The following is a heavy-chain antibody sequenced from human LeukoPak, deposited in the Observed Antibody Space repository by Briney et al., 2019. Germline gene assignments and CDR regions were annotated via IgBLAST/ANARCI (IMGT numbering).Heavy chain of an antibody. V-gene: IGHV4-34*01. J-gene: IGHJ2*01. CDR3: ARGPAGDWYFDL. CDR1: AGSFSGYY. CDR2: INHSGGT. Sequence: SETLSLTCAVYAGSFSGYYWSWISQPPGKGLEWIGEINHSGGTNYIPSLKSRLTISVDTSKNQFSLRLSSVTAADTAMYYCARGPAGDWYFDLWGRGTLVTVSS. D-gene: IGHD3-10*01.